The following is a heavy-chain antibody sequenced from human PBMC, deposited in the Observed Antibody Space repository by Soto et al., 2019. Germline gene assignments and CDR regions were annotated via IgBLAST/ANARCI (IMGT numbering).Heavy chain of an antibody. Sequence: QVQLQESGPGLVKPSQTLSLTCTVSGGSISTGGYYWSWIRQHPGRGLEWIGYIYHSGMTYSNPSLQSRVAISIDTSKNKFSLKLSSVTAADTGVYYRATVRWELHDAFDIWGQGTMVSVSS. CDR2: IYHSGMT. CDR3: ATVRWELHDAFDI. V-gene: IGHV4-31*03. J-gene: IGHJ3*02. D-gene: IGHD1-26*01. CDR1: GGSISTGGYY.